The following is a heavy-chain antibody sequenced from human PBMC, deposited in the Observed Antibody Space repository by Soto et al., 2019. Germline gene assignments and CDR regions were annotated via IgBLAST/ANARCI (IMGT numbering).Heavy chain of an antibody. J-gene: IGHJ4*02. CDR2: IYYSGTT. CDR1: GDSSASNSYC. D-gene: IGHD3-10*01. Sequence: SETLSLTCTVSGDSSASNSYCWAWIRQPPGKGLEWIGSIYYSGTTYYNPSLKSRVTISVDTSKNQFSLKLNSMTAADTAVYYCARHNYGSGSTYFDYWGQGTLVT. CDR3: ARHNYGSGSTYFDY. V-gene: IGHV4-39*01.